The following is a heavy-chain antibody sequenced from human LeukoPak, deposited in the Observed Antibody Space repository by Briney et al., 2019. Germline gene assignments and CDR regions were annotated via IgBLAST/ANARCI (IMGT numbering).Heavy chain of an antibody. Sequence: ASVKVSCKASGYTFTSYGISWVRQAPGQGLEWMGWISAHNGDTKYAQKLQGRVTLTTDISTTTAYMELRSLRSDDTAMYYCARDPPTGMASGRHDYWGQGTLVTVSS. CDR1: GYTFTSYG. J-gene: IGHJ4*02. CDR2: ISAHNGDT. D-gene: IGHD5-24*01. V-gene: IGHV1-18*01. CDR3: ARDPPTGMASGRHDY.